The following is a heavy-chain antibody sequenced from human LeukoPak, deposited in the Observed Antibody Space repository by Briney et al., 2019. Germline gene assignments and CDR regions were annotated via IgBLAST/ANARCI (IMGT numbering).Heavy chain of an antibody. CDR1: GGTFSSYA. CDR3: ARGGSITAIRGVIITDAFDI. D-gene: IGHD3-10*01. CDR2: IIPIFGIA. J-gene: IGHJ3*02. Sequence: SVKVSCKASGGTFSSYAISWVRQAPGQGLEWMGRIIPIFGIANYAQKFQGRVTITADKSTTTAYMELRSLRSDDTAVYYCARGGSITAIRGVIITDAFDIWGQGTMVTVSS. V-gene: IGHV1-69*04.